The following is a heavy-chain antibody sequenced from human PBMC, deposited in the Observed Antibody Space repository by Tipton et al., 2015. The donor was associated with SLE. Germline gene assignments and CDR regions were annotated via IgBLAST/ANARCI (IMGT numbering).Heavy chain of an antibody. V-gene: IGHV1-18*01. CDR2: ISAYNGNT. J-gene: IGHJ4*02. Sequence: QLVQSGAEVKEPGASVKVSCKASGYTFTSYDINWVRQAPGQGLEWMGWISAYNGNTNYAQKLQGRVTMTTDTSTSTAYMELRSLRSDDTAVYYCAREKGKRGYSYGPDYWGQGTLVTVSS. D-gene: IGHD5-18*01. CDR3: AREKGKRGYSYGPDY. CDR1: GYTFTSYD.